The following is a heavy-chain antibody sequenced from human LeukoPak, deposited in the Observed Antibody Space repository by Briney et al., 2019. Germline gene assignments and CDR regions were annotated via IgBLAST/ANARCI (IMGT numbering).Heavy chain of an antibody. CDR2: IYYSGST. CDR3: AKKRELLPRGGFDY. Sequence: SETLSLTCTVSGGSISSYYWSWIRQPPGKGLEWIGYIYYSGSTNYNPSLKSRVTISVDTSKNQFSLKLGSVTAADTAVYYCAKKRELLPRGGFDYWGQGTLVTVSS. J-gene: IGHJ4*02. V-gene: IGHV4-59*08. CDR1: GGSISSYY. D-gene: IGHD1-26*01.